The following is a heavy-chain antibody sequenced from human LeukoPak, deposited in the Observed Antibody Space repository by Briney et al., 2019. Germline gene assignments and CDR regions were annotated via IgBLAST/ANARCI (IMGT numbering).Heavy chain of an antibody. CDR2: ISGSGSDL. CDR1: GFNLSDYY. CDR3: VSGFLQWLY. D-gene: IGHD3-3*01. J-gene: IGHJ4*02. V-gene: IGHV3-11*04. Sequence: GGSLRLSCVACGFNLSDYYMNWIRQAPGRGLEWVSYISGSGSDLHYADSVKGRFTISRDNAKNSLYLQMNSLRAEDTAVYFCVSGFLQWLYWGQGTLVTVSS.